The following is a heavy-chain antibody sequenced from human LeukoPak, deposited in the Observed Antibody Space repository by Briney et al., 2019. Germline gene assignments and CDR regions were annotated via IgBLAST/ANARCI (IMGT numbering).Heavy chain of an antibody. CDR3: ARVDSDRGFPFVEYFQH. D-gene: IGHD3-22*01. J-gene: IGHJ1*01. V-gene: IGHV1-18*01. CDR2: ISAYNGNT. Sequence: ASVKVSCKASGYTFTSYGISWVRQAPGQGLEWMGWISAYNGNTNYAQKLQGRVTMTTDTSTSTAYMELRSLRSDDTAVYYCARVDSDRGFPFVEYFQHWGQGTLVTVSS. CDR1: GYTFTSYG.